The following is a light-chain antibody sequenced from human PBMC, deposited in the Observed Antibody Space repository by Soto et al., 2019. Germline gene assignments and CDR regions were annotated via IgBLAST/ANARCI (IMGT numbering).Light chain of an antibody. CDR1: SSDIGSYNL. Sequence: QSALTQPASVSGSPGQSISISCTGTSSDIGSYNLVSWYQQHPGKVPKLIIYEVSNRPSGVSYRFSGSKSANTASLTISGLQAEDEADYYCTSYTGRSTIVVFGGGTKLTVL. CDR3: TSYTGRSTIVV. V-gene: IGLV2-14*02. J-gene: IGLJ2*01. CDR2: EVS.